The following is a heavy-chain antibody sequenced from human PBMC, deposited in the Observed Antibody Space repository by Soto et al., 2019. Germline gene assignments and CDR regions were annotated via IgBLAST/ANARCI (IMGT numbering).Heavy chain of an antibody. CDR1: GYSFISYW. CDR3: ARHRYLARYCSSTSCFELDY. V-gene: IGHV5-51*01. CDR2: IYPGDSDT. D-gene: IGHD2-2*01. Sequence: GESLKISCKGSGYSFISYWIGWVRQMPGKGLEWMGIIYPGDSDTRYSPSFQGQVTISADKSISTAYLQWSSLKASDTAMYYCARHRYLARYCSSTSCFELDYWGQGTLVTVSS. J-gene: IGHJ4*02.